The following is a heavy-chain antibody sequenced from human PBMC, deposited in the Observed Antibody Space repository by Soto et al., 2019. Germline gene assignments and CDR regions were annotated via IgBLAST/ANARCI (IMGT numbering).Heavy chain of an antibody. CDR3: ARDNLIAAAGTDAFDI. D-gene: IGHD6-13*01. CDR2: ISAYNGNT. V-gene: IGHV1-18*01. J-gene: IGHJ3*02. Sequence: GESLKISCKASGYTFTSYGISWVRQAPGQGLEWMGWISAYNGNTNYAQKLQGRVTMTTDTSTSTAYMELRSLRSDDTAVYYCARDNLIAAAGTDAFDIWGQGTMVTVSS. CDR1: GYTFTSYG.